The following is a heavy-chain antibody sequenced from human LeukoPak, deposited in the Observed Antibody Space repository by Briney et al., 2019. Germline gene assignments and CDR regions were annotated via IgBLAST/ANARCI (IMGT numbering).Heavy chain of an antibody. CDR2: IYYTGRT. Sequence: PSETLSLTCTVSGGSISSSSYYWGWIRQPPGKGLEWIGSIYYTGRTNYSPSLKSRVTISVDTSKNQFSLKLSSVTTADTAVYYCARDDPLLSAGAFDIWGQGTMVTVSS. D-gene: IGHD2/OR15-2a*01. J-gene: IGHJ3*02. V-gene: IGHV4-39*07. CDR3: ARDDPLLSAGAFDI. CDR1: GGSISSSSYY.